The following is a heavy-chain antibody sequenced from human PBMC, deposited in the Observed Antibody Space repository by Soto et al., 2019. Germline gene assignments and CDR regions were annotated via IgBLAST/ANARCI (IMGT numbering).Heavy chain of an antibody. V-gene: IGHV3-21*01. CDR1: GFTFTRYS. CDR3: ARESEDLTSNFDY. CDR2: ISSTTNYI. J-gene: IGHJ4*02. Sequence: PRGSLRLSCAASGFTFTRYSMNWFRQAPGKGLEWVSSISSTTNYIYYADSMKGRFTVSRDNAKNSVYLDMNSLSAEDTAVYYCARESEDLTSNFDYWGQGTLVTVSS.